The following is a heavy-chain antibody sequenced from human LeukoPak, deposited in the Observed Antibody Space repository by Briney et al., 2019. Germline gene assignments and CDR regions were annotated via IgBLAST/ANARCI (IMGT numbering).Heavy chain of an antibody. CDR2: IDPSDSYT. J-gene: IGHJ4*02. CDR1: GYSFTCYW. V-gene: IGHV5-10-1*01. Sequence: KRGESLKISCKGSGYSFTCYWINWLRQMPGKGLEWMGRIDPSDSYTNYSPSFQGHVTISADKSISTAYLQWSSLKASDTAMYYCASAYGSGCSCYLAPQGGLDYRGQGTLVTVSS. D-gene: IGHD2-15*01. CDR3: ASAYGSGCSCYLAPQGGLDY.